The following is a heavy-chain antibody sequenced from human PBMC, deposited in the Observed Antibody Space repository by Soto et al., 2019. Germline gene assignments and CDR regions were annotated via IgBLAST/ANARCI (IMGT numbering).Heavy chain of an antibody. CDR1: GGTFSSYA. CDR2: IIPIFGTA. J-gene: IGHJ4*02. D-gene: IGHD3-10*01. CDR3: ARASFTYYYGSGSYSFDY. V-gene: IGHV1-69*13. Sequence: ASVKVSCKASGGTFSSYAISWVRQAPGQGLEWMGGIIPIFGTANYAQKFQGRVTITADESTSTAYMELSSLRSEDTAVYYCARASFTYYYGSGSYSFDYWGQGTLVTVSS.